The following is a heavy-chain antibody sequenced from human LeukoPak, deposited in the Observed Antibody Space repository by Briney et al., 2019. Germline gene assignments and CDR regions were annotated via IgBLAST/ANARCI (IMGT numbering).Heavy chain of an antibody. D-gene: IGHD3-22*01. J-gene: IGHJ4*02. Sequence: QTGGSLRLSCAASGFTFSSYGMHWVRQAPGKGLEWVAFIRYDGSNKYYADSVKGRFTISRDNSKNTLYLQMNSIRAEDTAVYYCAKDALEPSFLYYYDSSGYDYWGQGTLVTVSS. CDR3: AKDALEPSFLYYYDSSGYDY. V-gene: IGHV3-30*02. CDR2: IRYDGSNK. CDR1: GFTFSSYG.